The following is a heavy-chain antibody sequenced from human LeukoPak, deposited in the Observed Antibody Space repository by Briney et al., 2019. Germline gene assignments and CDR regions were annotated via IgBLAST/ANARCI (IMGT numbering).Heavy chain of an antibody. Sequence: SVTVSCTASGGTFSSYAISWVRQAPGQGLEWMGGIIPIFGTANYAQKFQGRVTITADESTSTAYMELSSLRSEDTAVYYCARFSVEAFDIWGQGTMVTVSS. CDR1: GGTFSSYA. CDR2: IIPIFGTA. V-gene: IGHV1-69*13. J-gene: IGHJ3*02. CDR3: ARFSVEAFDI.